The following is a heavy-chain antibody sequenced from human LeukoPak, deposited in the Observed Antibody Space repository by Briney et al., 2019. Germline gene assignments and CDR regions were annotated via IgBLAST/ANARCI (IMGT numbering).Heavy chain of an antibody. CDR2: ISSDGTNK. D-gene: IGHD1-26*01. CDR1: RFTFSIFG. V-gene: IGHV3-30*18. Sequence: GGSLRLSCAASRFTFSIFGMHWVRQAPGKGLEWIAVISSDGTNKYYADSVRGRFTISRDNSKNTLYLQMNSLRAEDTAVYYCAKSPELRRLAHDYWGQGTLVTVSS. J-gene: IGHJ4*02. CDR3: AKSPELRRLAHDY.